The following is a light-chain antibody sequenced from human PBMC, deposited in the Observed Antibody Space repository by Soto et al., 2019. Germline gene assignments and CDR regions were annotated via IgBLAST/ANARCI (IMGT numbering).Light chain of an antibody. V-gene: IGKV1-5*03. Sequence: DIQMTQSPSTLSASIGDRVTITCRASQSLRTWLAWFQQKPGKAPKGLIYKVSRLESGVPPRFSGSGSETLFTLTIASLQPDDFATYYCLQYDTYPWTFGQGTKVEIK. CDR1: QSLRTW. CDR3: LQYDTYPWT. CDR2: KVS. J-gene: IGKJ1*01.